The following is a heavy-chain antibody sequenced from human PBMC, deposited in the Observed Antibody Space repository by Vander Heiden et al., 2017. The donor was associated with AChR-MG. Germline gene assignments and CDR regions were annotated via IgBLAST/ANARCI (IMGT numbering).Heavy chain of an antibody. CDR3: ARGSKVALWFGES. CDR1: GYSISSGYY. Sequence: QVQLQESGPGLVKPSATLSLTCAVSGYSISSGYYWGWIRQPPGKGLEWIGSIYHSGSTYYNPSLKSRVTISVDTSKNQFSLKLSSVTAADTAVYYCARGSKVALWFGESWGQGTLVTVSS. D-gene: IGHD3-10*01. V-gene: IGHV4-38-2*01. J-gene: IGHJ4*02. CDR2: IYHSGST.